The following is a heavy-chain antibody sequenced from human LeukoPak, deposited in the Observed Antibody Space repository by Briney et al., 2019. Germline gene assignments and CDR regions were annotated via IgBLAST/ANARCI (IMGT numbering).Heavy chain of an antibody. CDR1: GGSFSGYY. Sequence: SETLSLTCAVYGGSFSGYYWSWIRQPPGKGLEWIGYVYYSGSTSYNPSLMSRVTISVDTSKNQFSLNLSSVTAADTAVYYCARQGISTNWYLFDYWGQGTLVTVSS. J-gene: IGHJ4*02. D-gene: IGHD6-13*01. V-gene: IGHV4-59*08. CDR3: ARQGISTNWYLFDY. CDR2: VYYSGST.